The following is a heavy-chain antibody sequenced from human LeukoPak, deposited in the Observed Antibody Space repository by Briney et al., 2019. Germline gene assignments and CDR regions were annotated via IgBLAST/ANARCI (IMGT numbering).Heavy chain of an antibody. CDR1: GGSTSSSSYY. CDR2: IYYSGLS. Sequence: SETLSLTCTVSGGSTSSSSYYWGWIRQPPGKGLEWIVSIYYSGLSYYNPSLKGRVTISVDTCKNQFSLKLSSVTAADTAVYYCARHLAAAGLFDYWGQGNLVTVSP. D-gene: IGHD6-13*01. J-gene: IGHJ4*02. CDR3: ARHLAAAGLFDY. V-gene: IGHV4-39*01.